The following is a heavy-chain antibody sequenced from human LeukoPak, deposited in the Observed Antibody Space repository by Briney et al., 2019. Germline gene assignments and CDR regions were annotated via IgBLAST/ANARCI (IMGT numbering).Heavy chain of an antibody. J-gene: IGHJ6*04. CDR1: GGSISSGSYY. D-gene: IGHD4-11*01. CDR2: IYTSGST. CDR3: ARAYYSNYVDGMDV. Sequence: PSETMSLTCTVSGGSISSGSYYWNWIRHPAGKGLEWIGRIYTSGSTNYNPSLKSRVTISVDSSKKQFSLKLSSVTAADTAVYYCARAYYSNYVDGMDVWGKGTTVTVSS. V-gene: IGHV4-61*02.